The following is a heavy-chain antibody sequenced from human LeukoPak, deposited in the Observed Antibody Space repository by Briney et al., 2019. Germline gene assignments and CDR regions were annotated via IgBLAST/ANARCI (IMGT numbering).Heavy chain of an antibody. V-gene: IGHV1-2*02. CDR3: ARDFLPRVYDHGDY. J-gene: IGHJ4*02. CDR1: GYTFTGYY. D-gene: IGHD3-3*01. Sequence: ASVKVSCKASGYTFTGYYMHWVRQAPGQGLEWMGWINPNSGGTNYAQKFQGRVTMTRDTSISTAYMELSRLRSDDTAVYYCARDFLPRVYDHGDYWGQGTLVTVSS. CDR2: INPNSGGT.